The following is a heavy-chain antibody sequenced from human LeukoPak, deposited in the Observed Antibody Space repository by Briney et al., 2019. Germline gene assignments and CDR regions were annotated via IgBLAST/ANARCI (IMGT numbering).Heavy chain of an antibody. Sequence: PGGSLRLSCAASGFTSSSYAMHWVRQAPGKGLEWVAVISYDGSNKYYADSVKGRFTISRDNSKNTLYLQMNSLRAEDTAVYYCARFLWFGEFYFDYWGQGTLVTVSS. J-gene: IGHJ4*02. CDR3: ARFLWFGEFYFDY. D-gene: IGHD3-10*01. CDR2: ISYDGSNK. CDR1: GFTSSSYA. V-gene: IGHV3-30*14.